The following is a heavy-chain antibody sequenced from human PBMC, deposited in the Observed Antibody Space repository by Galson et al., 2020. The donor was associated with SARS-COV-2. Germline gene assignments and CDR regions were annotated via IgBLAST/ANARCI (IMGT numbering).Heavy chain of an antibody. CDR2: IYHTGST. Sequence: SETLSLTCSVSGYSISSGYYWGWLRQTPGKGLEWIGSIYHTGSTSYNPSLRSRVTISVDTSKNQFSLKLSAVTASDTAVYFCARDVRAGGYALFEHWDQGTLVTVSS. V-gene: IGHV4-38-2*02. D-gene: IGHD3-22*01. CDR3: ARDVRAGGYALFEH. J-gene: IGHJ4*02. CDR1: GYSISSGYY.